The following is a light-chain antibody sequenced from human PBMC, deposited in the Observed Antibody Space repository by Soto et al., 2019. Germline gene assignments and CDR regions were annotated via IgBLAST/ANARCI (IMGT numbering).Light chain of an antibody. V-gene: IGKV3-20*01. CDR3: QQYGRSPPFT. CDR2: GAS. Sequence: ELVLTQSPGTLSLSPGERATLSCRASQSVSSSYLAWYQQKPGQAPRLLIYGASNRATGIPDRFSGSGSGTDFTLTISRLEPEDFAVYFCQQYGRSPPFTFGQGTKVRSN. J-gene: IGKJ2*01. CDR1: QSVSSSY.